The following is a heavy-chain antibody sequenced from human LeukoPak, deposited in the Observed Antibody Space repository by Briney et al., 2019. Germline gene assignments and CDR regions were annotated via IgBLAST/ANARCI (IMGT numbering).Heavy chain of an antibody. J-gene: IGHJ5*01. Sequence: SLTCNVSGGSISSGSYYWSWLRQPAGKRLEWIGRIYTSGSTNYNPSLKSRVTISVDTSKNQFSLKLSSVTAADTAVYYCARVNCGSYNWFDSWGQGTLVTVSS. V-gene: IGHV4-61*02. CDR1: GGSISSGSYY. D-gene: IGHD1-1*01. CDR2: IYTSGST. CDR3: ARVNCGSYNWFDS.